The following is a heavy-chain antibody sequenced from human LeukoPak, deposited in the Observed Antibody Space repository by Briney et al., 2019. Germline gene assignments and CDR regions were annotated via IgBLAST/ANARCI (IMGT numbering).Heavy chain of an antibody. D-gene: IGHD3-16*02. CDR3: ARPPYYDYVWWSYRFDY. CDR1: GYTFTSYG. Sequence: ASVKVSCKASGYTFTSYGISWVRQAPGQGLEWMGWINPNSGGTNYAQKFQGRVTMTRDTSISTAYMELSRLRSDDTAVYYCARPPYYDYVWWSYRFDYWGQGTLVTVSS. V-gene: IGHV1-2*02. CDR2: INPNSGGT. J-gene: IGHJ4*02.